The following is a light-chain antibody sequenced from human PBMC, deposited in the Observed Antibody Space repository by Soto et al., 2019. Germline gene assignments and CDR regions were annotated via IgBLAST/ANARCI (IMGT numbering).Light chain of an antibody. Sequence: DVQMTQSPSTLSASVGDRVTITCRASQSITSWLAWYQQKPGKAPKLLIYKASTLESGVPSRFSGGGSGTEFTLTSSSLQPDDFATYYCQQYHNYPWTFGQGTKVDIK. J-gene: IGKJ1*01. CDR1: QSITSW. CDR3: QQYHNYPWT. CDR2: KAS. V-gene: IGKV1-5*03.